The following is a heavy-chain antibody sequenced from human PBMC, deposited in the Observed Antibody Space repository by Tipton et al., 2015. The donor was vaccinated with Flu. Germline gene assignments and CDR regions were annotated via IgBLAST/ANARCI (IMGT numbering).Heavy chain of an antibody. CDR1: GASINNYY. J-gene: IGHJ5*02. CDR3: ARGSWEVRFDP. CDR2: INQSGRP. Sequence: TLSLTCTVSGASINNYYWSWIRQPPGKGLEWIGEINQSGRPNYNPSLKNRVTISVDTSKNQFSLSLTSVTAADTAMYYCARGSWEVRFDPWGQGTLVTVSS. D-gene: IGHD1-26*01. V-gene: IGHV4-34*01.